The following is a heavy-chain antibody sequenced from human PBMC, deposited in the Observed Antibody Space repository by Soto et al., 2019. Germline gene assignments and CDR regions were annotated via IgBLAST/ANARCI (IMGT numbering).Heavy chain of an antibody. D-gene: IGHD1-7*01. CDR3: AREEYSWNSGAAGDGVEI. CDR1: GFSFRSYW. V-gene: IGHV3-7*01. Sequence: EVQLVESGGGLVQPGGSLRLSCGASGFSFRSYWMSWVRHAPGKGLEWVANIRQDGSETYYVDSVKGRFTISRDNAKNSLYLQINRLRPEDTAVYYCAREEYSWNSGAAGDGVEIWGQGTGVTVSP. J-gene: IGHJ3*02. CDR2: IRQDGSET.